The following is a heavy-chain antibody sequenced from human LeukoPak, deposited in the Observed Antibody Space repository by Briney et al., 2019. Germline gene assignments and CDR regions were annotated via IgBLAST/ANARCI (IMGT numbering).Heavy chain of an antibody. CDR1: GYTLTELS. J-gene: IGHJ4*02. D-gene: IGHD3-10*01. Sequence: GASVKVSCKVSGYTLTELSIHWVRQAPGKGLEWMGGFDPEDGKTSYTQRFQGRVTLTKDTSTDTAYMELSSLTSEDTAVYSCGRGFSIDYWGQGTLVTVSS. V-gene: IGHV1-24*01. CDR3: GRGFSIDY. CDR2: FDPEDGKT.